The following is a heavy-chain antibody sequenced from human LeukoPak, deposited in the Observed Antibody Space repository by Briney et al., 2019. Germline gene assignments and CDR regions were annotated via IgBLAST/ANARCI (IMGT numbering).Heavy chain of an antibody. CDR1: GFTFSDYY. V-gene: IGHV3-11*01. CDR2: ISSVASDI. CDR3: ARGGAHGMDF. Sequence: GGSPRLSCAASGFTFSDYYMTWIRQAPGKGLEWVSYISSVASDIHYGDSVKGRFTISRDNAKNSVYLQMNSLRVEDTAVYYCARGGAHGMDFWGQGTTVTVSS. D-gene: IGHD1-26*01. J-gene: IGHJ6*02.